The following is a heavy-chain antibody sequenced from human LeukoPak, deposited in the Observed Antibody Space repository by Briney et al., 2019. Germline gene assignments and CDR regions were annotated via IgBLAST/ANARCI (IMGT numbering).Heavy chain of an antibody. Sequence: SETLSLTCTVSGGSISSSSYYWGWIRQPPGKGLEWIGSIYYSGSTYYNPSLKSRVTISVDTSKNQFSLKLSSVTAADTAVYYCARRGDSSSWYERSYYFDYWGQGTLVTVPS. J-gene: IGHJ4*02. CDR3: ARRGDSSSWYERSYYFDY. V-gene: IGHV4-39*01. D-gene: IGHD6-13*01. CDR2: IYYSGST. CDR1: GGSISSSSYY.